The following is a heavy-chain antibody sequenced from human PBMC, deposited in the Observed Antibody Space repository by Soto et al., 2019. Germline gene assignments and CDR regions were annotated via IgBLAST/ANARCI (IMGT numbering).Heavy chain of an antibody. CDR3: ARGYSSVDY. D-gene: IGHD4-4*01. CDR1: GGSISSYY. Sequence: QVQLQESGPGLVKPSETLSLTCTVSGGSISSYYWTWIRQSPGKGLEWIGYIYYSGNTNYNPSLESRVTISVDTSKKQFSLRLSSVTAADTAVYFCARGYSSVDYWGQGTLVTVSS. CDR2: IYYSGNT. J-gene: IGHJ4*02. V-gene: IGHV4-59*01.